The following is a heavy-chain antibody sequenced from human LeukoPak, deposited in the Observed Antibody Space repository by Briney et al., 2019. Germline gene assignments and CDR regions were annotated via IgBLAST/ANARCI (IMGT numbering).Heavy chain of an antibody. D-gene: IGHD1-26*01. CDR1: GFTFSDYY. V-gene: IGHV3-64D*06. CDR3: VKGRELLFDY. CDR2: ISSNGGST. Sequence: PGGSLRLPCAASGFTFSDYYMTWIRQAPGKGLEWVSDISSNGGSTYYADSVKGRFTISRDNSKNTLYLQMSSLRAEDTAVYYCVKGRELLFDYWGQGTLVTVSS. J-gene: IGHJ4*02.